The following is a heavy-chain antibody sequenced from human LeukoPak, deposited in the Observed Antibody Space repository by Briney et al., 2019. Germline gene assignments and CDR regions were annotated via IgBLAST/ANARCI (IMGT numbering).Heavy chain of an antibody. CDR2: ITPDGSGG. J-gene: IGHJ4*02. CDR1: GFTFRNHW. V-gene: IGHV3-7*01. CDR3: ARLMGTVTAYDY. D-gene: IGHD2-15*01. Sequence: GGSLSLSCAASGFTFRNHWMSWVRQAPGRGLEWVASITPDGSGGYYLDSVKGRFTISRDNAENSRFLQMGSLGAEDTAVYYCARLMGTVTAYDYWGQGTLVTVSS.